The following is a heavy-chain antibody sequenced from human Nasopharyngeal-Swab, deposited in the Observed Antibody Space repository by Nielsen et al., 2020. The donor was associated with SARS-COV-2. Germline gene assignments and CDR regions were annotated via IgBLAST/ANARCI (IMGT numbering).Heavy chain of an antibody. V-gene: IGHV3-53*04. J-gene: IGHJ4*02. Sequence: VERQGWVSIVYSGGRTSYADSVNGRFSVSRHNSENTVYLQMNSLRTDDTALYYCATFPPSYCGGPTHYCDYWGQGTQVTVSS. D-gene: IGHD2-21*01. CDR3: ATFPPSYCGGPTHYCDY. CDR2: VYSGGRT.